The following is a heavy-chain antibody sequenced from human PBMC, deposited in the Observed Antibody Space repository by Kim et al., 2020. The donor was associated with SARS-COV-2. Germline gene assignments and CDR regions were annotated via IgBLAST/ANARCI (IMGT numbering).Heavy chain of an antibody. CDR1: GGSISNYY. J-gene: IGHJ4*02. Sequence: SETLSLTCTISGGSISNYYWSWIRQPTGTGLEWIGRVHATGHTNYNPSLERRVSMSVDTSKNEFSLALTSLSDADTAAYYCEKYISDRFYLDSWGQGTLVTV. CDR3: EKYISDRFYLDS. CDR2: VHATGHT. V-gene: IGHV4-4*07. D-gene: IGHD6-25*01.